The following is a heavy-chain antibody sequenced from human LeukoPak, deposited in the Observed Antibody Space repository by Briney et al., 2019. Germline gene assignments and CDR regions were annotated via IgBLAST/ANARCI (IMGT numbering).Heavy chain of an antibody. Sequence: ASVKVSCKASGYTFTSYGISWVRQAPGQGLEWMGWISAYNGNTNYAQKLQGRVTMTTDTSTSTAYMELSSLRSEDTAVCYCARVYYGGNSRVYGMDVWGQGTTVTVSS. CDR3: ARVYYGGNSRVYGMDV. CDR2: ISAYNGNT. D-gene: IGHD4-23*01. J-gene: IGHJ6*02. V-gene: IGHV1-18*01. CDR1: GYTFTSYG.